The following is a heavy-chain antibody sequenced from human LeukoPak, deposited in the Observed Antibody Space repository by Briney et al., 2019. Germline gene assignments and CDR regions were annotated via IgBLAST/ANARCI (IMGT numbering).Heavy chain of an antibody. D-gene: IGHD6-19*01. CDR2: ISAYNGNT. CDR3: ARGAPLSSGWYYYYYGMDV. V-gene: IGHV1-18*01. J-gene: IGHJ6*02. CDR1: GYTFTSYG. Sequence: RASVKVSFKASGYTFTSYGISWVRQAPGQGLEWMGWISAYNGNTNYAQKLQGRVTMTTDTSTSTAYMELRSLRSGDTAVYYCARGAPLSSGWYYYYYGMDVWGQGTTVTVSS.